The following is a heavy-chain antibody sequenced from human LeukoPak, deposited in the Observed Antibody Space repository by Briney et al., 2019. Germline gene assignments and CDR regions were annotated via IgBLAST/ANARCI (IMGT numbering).Heavy chain of an antibody. V-gene: IGHV3-7*01. Sequence: PGGSLRLSCAASGFTFGTYWMSWVRQAPGKGLEWVANINGDGSEKYFAGSVKGRFTISRDNARNSLFLQMNSLRAEDTAVYYCARARYCSSGNCYKDYWGQGSLVTVS. J-gene: IGHJ4*02. CDR2: INGDGSEK. CDR3: ARARYCSSGNCYKDY. D-gene: IGHD2-15*01. CDR1: GFTFGTYW.